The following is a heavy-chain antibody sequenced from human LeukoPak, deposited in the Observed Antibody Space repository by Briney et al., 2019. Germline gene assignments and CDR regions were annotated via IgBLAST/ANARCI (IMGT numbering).Heavy chain of an antibody. V-gene: IGHV6-1*01. D-gene: IGHD2-2*01. J-gene: IGHJ5*02. CDR1: GDSVSSNSVT. Sequence: SQTLSLTCAISGDSVSSNSVTWNWIWQSPSRGLEWLGRTYYRSTWYNDYAVSVRGRITVNPDTSKNQFSLHLNSLTPEDTAVYYCARRLTQYDCFDPWGQGILVTVSS. CDR3: ARRLTQYDCFDP. CDR2: TYYRSTWYN.